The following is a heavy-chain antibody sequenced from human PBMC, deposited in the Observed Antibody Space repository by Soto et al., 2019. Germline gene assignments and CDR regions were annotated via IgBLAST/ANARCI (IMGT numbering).Heavy chain of an antibody. J-gene: IGHJ1*01. D-gene: IGHD2-15*01. V-gene: IGHV5-51*01. CDR3: ARAGQGAYIGYCSGGSCSDFQH. CDR2: IYPGDSDT. CDR1: GYSFTSYW. Sequence: PGESLKISCKGSGYSFTSYWIGWVRQMPGKGLEWMGIIYPGDSDTRYSPSFQGQVTISADKSISTAYLQWSSVKASDTAMYYCARAGQGAYIGYCSGGSCSDFQHWGQGTLVTVSS.